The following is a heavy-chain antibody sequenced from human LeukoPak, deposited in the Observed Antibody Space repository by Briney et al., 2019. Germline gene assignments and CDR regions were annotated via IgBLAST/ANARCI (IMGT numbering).Heavy chain of an antibody. J-gene: IGHJ6*03. CDR2: ISSSSSTI. CDR3: GERSGGGELMSYYYYYMDV. Sequence: PGGSLRLSCAASGFTFSSYSMNWVRQAPGKGLEWVSYISSSSSTIYYADSVKGRFTISRDNAKNSLYLQMNSLRAEDTALYYRGERSGGGELMSYYYYYMDVWGKGTTVTVSS. CDR1: GFTFSSYS. V-gene: IGHV3-48*01. D-gene: IGHD1-26*01.